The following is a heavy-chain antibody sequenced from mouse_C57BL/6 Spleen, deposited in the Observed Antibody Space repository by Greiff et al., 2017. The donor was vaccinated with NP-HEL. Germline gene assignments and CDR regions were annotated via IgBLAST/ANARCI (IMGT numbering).Heavy chain of an antibody. J-gene: IGHJ2*01. D-gene: IGHD2-5*01. V-gene: IGHV1-55*01. CDR1: GYTFTRYW. Sequence: QVQLQQPGAELVKPGASVTMSCKASGYTFTRYWITWVKQRPGQGLEWIGDIYPGSGSTNYNEKFKSKATLTVDTSASTAYMQRSSLTSEDSAVYYCASSNYEGYYFDYWGQGTTLTVSS. CDR3: ASSNYEGYYFDY. CDR2: IYPGSGST.